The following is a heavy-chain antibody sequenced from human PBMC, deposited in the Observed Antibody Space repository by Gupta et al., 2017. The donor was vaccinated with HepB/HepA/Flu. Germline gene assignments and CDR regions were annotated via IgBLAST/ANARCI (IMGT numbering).Heavy chain of an antibody. D-gene: IGHD3-22*01. CDR3: VRSYYDYYDKSAYYIDY. CDR2: INSDGSTT. CDR1: GFNFRSYW. J-gene: IGHJ4*02. V-gene: IGHV3-74*01. Sequence: EVQLVESGGGLVPPGRSLILSCAASGFNFRSYWMQWFRQVPGKGPVWVSRINSDGSTTNYADSVKGRFTISRDNAKNTLYLQMNSLRAEDTAVYYCVRSYYDYYDKSAYYIDYWGQGTLVTVSS.